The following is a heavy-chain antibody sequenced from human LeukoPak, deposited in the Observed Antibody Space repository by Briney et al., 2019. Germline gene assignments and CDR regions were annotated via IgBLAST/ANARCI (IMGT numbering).Heavy chain of an antibody. CDR2: IYYSGSI. CDR3: ARYPGASGDSYYFDY. V-gene: IGHV4-59*02. Sequence: SETLSLTCTVSGGSVTTYHWSWIRQPPGKGLEWIGYIYYSGSINYNPSLNSRVTIPLDTSKNEFSLKLRSVTAADTAVYYCARYPGASGDSYYFDYWGQGTRVTVSS. D-gene: IGHD4-17*01. CDR1: GGSVTTYH. J-gene: IGHJ4*02.